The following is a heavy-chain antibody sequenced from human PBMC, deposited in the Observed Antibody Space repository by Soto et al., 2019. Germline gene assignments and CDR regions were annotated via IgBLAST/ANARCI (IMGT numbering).Heavy chain of an antibody. CDR3: AAGEGVPAAMWY. CDR1: GFTFSSYA. CDR2: ISGSGGST. D-gene: IGHD2-2*01. Sequence: EVQLLESGGGLVQPGGSLRLSCAASGFTFSSYAMSWVRQAPGKGLAWVSAISGSGGSTYYADSVKGRFTISRDNSNDTLYPQMNSLRAEDTALDYCAAGEGVPAAMWYWGQGTLVTVSS. J-gene: IGHJ4*02. V-gene: IGHV3-23*01.